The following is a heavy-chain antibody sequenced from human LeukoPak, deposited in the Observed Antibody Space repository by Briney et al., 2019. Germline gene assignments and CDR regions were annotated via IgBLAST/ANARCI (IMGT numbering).Heavy chain of an antibody. CDR2: SNAGNSNT. D-gene: IGHD3-22*01. CDR1: GYSFTTYA. J-gene: IGHJ3*02. V-gene: IGHV1-3*02. CDR3: AREYADWGPTYILGSGYYGGDAFDI. Sequence: ASVKVSCKASGYSFTTYAMHWVRQAPGQRLEWMAWSNAGNSNTKYSQEFQGRVTITRDTSASTAYMELSSLRAEDTAVYYCAREYADWGPTYILGSGYYGGDAFDIWGQGTMVTVSS.